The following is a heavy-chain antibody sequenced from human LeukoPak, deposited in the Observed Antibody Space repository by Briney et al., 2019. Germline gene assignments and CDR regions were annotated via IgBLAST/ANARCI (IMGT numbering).Heavy chain of an antibody. D-gene: IGHD3-3*01. CDR1: GVTFNDYA. J-gene: IGHJ6*04. CDR3: AGIPVFGVVLHQEPV. CDR2: FIPILGTA. V-gene: IGHV1-69*10. Sequence: ASVKVSCKASGVTFNDYALNWVRQPPGQGLEWMGVFIPILGTANSTQKFRDRVTITADISTNTAYMELSSLRSEDTAVYFCAGIPVFGVVLHQEPVWGKGTTVTVSS.